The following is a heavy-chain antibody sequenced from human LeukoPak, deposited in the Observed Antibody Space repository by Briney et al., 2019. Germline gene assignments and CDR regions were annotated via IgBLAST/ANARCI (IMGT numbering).Heavy chain of an antibody. CDR2: ISYDGSNK. CDR1: GFTFSSYA. V-gene: IGHV3-30-3*01. D-gene: IGHD2-21*01. J-gene: IGHJ6*02. CDR3: ASAEVLWSRGMDV. Sequence: PGRSLRLSCAASGFTFSSYAMHWVRQAPGKGLEWVAVISYDGSNKYYADSVKGRFTISRDNSKNTLYLQMNSLRAEDTAVYYCASAEVLWSRGMDVWGQGTTVTVSS.